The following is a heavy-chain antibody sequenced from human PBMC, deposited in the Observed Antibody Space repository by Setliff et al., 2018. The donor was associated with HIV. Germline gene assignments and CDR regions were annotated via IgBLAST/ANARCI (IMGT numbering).Heavy chain of an antibody. J-gene: IGHJ4*02. Sequence: SETLSLTCTVSGYSISSGYYWGWIRQPPGKGLEWIGSINLSRSTDYNPSLKSRVTISVDTSKNQFSLRLSSVTAGDTAVYYCTRRRGPMVRGVDPTPSYYFDYWGQGTLVTVSS. CDR2: INLSRST. CDR3: TRRRGPMVRGVDPTPSYYFDY. D-gene: IGHD3-10*01. CDR1: GYSISSGYY. V-gene: IGHV4-38-2*02.